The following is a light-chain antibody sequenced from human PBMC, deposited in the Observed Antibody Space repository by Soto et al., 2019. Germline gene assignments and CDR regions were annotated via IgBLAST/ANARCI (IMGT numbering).Light chain of an antibody. V-gene: IGKV1-5*03. CDR3: QQYTSYWT. CDR2: KAS. Sequence: DIQMTQSPSTLSASVGDRVTITCRASQSISSSLAWYQQKPGKAPKLLIYKASSLESGVPSRFSGSGSGTEFSLTVSSVQPDDFETYYCQQYTSYWTFGQGTKVEIK. CDR1: QSISSS. J-gene: IGKJ1*01.